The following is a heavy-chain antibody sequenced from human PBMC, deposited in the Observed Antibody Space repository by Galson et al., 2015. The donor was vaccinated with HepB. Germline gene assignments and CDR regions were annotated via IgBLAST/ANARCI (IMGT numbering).Heavy chain of an antibody. Sequence: SLRLSCAASGFTFGNYAMSWVRQTPGKGLEWVSSLSGSGGTTYYADSLKGRFTISRDNSKNTLYLQMNSLRLDDTAIYYCASTRGFLDWLPPLDYWGQGALVTVSS. D-gene: IGHD3/OR15-3a*01. CDR1: GFTFGNYA. CDR3: ASTRGFLDWLPPLDY. CDR2: LSGSGGTT. V-gene: IGHV3-23*01. J-gene: IGHJ4*02.